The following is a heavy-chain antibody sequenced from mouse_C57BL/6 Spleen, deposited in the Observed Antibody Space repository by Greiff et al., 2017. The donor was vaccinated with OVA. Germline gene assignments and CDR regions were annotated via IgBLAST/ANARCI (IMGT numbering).Heavy chain of an antibody. CDR3: ARVSDYDGEAWFGY. D-gene: IGHD2-4*01. V-gene: IGHV1-59*01. CDR1: GYTFTSYW. CDR2: IDPSDSYT. J-gene: IGHJ3*01. Sequence: QVQLQQPGAELVRPGTSVKLSCKASGYTFTSYWMHWVKQRPGQGLEWIGVIDPSDSYTNYNHKFKGKATLTVDTSSSTAYMQLSSLTSEDSAVYYCARVSDYDGEAWFGYWGQGTLVTVSA.